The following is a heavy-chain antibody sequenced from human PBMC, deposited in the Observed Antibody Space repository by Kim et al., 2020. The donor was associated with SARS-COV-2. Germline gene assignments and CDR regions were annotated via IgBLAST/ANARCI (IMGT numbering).Heavy chain of an antibody. D-gene: IGHD5-12*01. J-gene: IGHJ4*02. V-gene: IGHV3-23*01. Sequence: YYDGSVKGRCTLARDTSKRTLYLQMHRLRAEDTAVYYCAKYPSRGSSYFDYWGQGTLVTVSS. CDR3: AKYPSRGSSYFDY.